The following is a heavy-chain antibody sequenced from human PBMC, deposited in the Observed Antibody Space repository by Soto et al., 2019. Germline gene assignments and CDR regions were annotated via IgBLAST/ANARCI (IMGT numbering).Heavy chain of an antibody. J-gene: IGHJ3*02. Sequence: SETLSLTCTVSGGSISSYYWSWIRQPPGKGLEWIGYIYYSGSTNYNPSLKSRVTISVDTSKNQFSLKLSSVTAADTAVYYCARSVRYCSGGSCYFTRDAFDIWGQGTMVTVS. CDR3: ARSVRYCSGGSCYFTRDAFDI. CDR1: GGSISSYY. D-gene: IGHD2-15*01. CDR2: IYYSGST. V-gene: IGHV4-59*08.